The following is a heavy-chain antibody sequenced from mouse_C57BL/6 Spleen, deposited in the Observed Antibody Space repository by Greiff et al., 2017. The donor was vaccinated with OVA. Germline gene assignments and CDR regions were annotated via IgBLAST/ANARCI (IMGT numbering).Heavy chain of an antibody. CDR1: GYTFTDYY. CDR2: IFPGSGST. V-gene: IGHV1-75*01. D-gene: IGHD2-3*01. CDR3: ASYDGYSSPFDY. J-gene: IGHJ2*01. Sequence: VKLMESGPELVKPGASVKISCKASGYTFTDYYINWVKQRPGQGLEWIGWIFPGSGSTYYNEKFKGKATLTVDKSSSTAYMLLSSLTSEDSAVYFCASYDGYSSPFDYWGQGTTLTVSS.